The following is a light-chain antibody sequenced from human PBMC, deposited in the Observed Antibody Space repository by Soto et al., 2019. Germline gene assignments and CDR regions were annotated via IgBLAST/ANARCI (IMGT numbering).Light chain of an antibody. CDR2: DVS. CDR3: SSYTSSSTVV. J-gene: IGLJ2*01. Sequence: QSALTQPASVSGSPGQSITISCTGTGSDVGGYNFVSWYQQHPGKAPKLMIYDVSNWPSGVSNRFSGSKSGNTASLTISGLQAEDEADYYCSSYTSSSTVVFGGGTKLTVL. CDR1: GSDVGGYNF. V-gene: IGLV2-14*01.